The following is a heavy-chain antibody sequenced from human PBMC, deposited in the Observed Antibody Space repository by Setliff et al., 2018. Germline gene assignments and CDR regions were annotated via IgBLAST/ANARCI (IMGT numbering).Heavy chain of an antibody. Sequence: GGSLRLSCAASGFTFRSYEMNWVRQTPGKGLEWVSYINSGGSKVYYADSVKGRFTISRDNAKNSLYLLMKSVRVDDTAVYYCARSINGYQQRYDIWGQGALVTV. J-gene: IGHJ4*02. CDR3: ARSINGYQQRYDI. V-gene: IGHV3-48*03. CDR2: INSGGSKV. CDR1: GFTFRSYE. D-gene: IGHD3-22*01.